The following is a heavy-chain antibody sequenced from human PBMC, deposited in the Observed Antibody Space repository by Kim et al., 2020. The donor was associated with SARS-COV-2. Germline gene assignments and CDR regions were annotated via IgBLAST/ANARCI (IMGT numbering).Heavy chain of an antibody. V-gene: IGHV1-18*01. CDR1: SDSFTKYG. CDR3: ARTGYGSGWYGNL. D-gene: IGHD6-19*01. J-gene: IGHJ4*02. Sequence: ASVKVSCKAPSDSFTKYGFSWVRQVPGQGLEWVGWVSTYNGNTNYAQSFQDRVFMTTDTPTNTVYMELRRLSFDDTAVYYCARTGYGSGWYGNLWGQGTLGTVS. CDR2: VSTYNGNT.